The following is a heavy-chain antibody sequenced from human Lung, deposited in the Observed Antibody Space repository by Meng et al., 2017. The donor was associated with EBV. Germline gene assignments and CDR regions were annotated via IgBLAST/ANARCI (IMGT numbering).Heavy chain of an antibody. V-gene: IGHV2-5*02. Sequence: QITLKESGPTLVTPTPTFTLTCTFSGFSLNSLGMGVGWIRQPPGKALYCLALIYWDDDKRYSPSLHNRLTVTKDTSKNQVVLTMTNMGPVDTATYYCARILGKAPYYFDSWGQGTLVTVSS. CDR3: ARILGKAPYYFDS. CDR1: GFSLNSLGMG. CDR2: IYWDDDK. D-gene: IGHD7-27*01. J-gene: IGHJ4*02.